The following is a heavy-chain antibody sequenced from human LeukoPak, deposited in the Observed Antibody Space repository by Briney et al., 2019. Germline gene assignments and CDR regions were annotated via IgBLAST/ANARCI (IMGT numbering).Heavy chain of an antibody. CDR2: LSGDAGSS. Sequence: PGGSLRLSCAASGFTFSSYAMTWVRQAPGKGLEWVSFLSGDAGSSYYADSVKGRFTISRDNSKNTVYLQMNSLRAEDTAVYYCAKNWGSLDCWGQGALVTVSS. CDR3: AKNWGSLDC. J-gene: IGHJ4*02. D-gene: IGHD7-27*01. CDR1: GFTFSSYA. V-gene: IGHV3-23*01.